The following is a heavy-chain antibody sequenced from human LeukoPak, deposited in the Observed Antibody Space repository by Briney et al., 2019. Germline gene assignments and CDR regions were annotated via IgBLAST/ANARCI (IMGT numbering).Heavy chain of an antibody. CDR2: IYHSGST. V-gene: IGHV4-38-2*02. J-gene: IGHJ4*02. D-gene: IGHD1-26*01. CDR1: GYSISSGYY. Sequence: SETLSLTCTVSGYSISSGYYWGWIRQPPGKGLEWIGSIYHSGSTYYNPSLKSRVTISVDTSKNQFSLKLSSVTAADTAVYYCARSVTVGSYYHFFDYWGQGTLVTVSS. CDR3: ARSVTVGSYYHFFDY.